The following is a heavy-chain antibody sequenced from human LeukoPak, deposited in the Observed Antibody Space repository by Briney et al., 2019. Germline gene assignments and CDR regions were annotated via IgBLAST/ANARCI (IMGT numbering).Heavy chain of an antibody. CDR2: IRSKAYGGTT. CDR3: TRVSPLNWFDP. J-gene: IGHJ5*02. V-gene: IGHV3-49*04. Sequence: GGSLRLSCTASVFTFGDYAMSWVRQAPGKGLEWVGFIRSKAYGGTTEYAASVKGRFTISRDDSKSIAYLQMNSLKTEDTAVYYCTRVSPLNWFDPWGQGTLVTVSS. CDR1: VFTFGDYA.